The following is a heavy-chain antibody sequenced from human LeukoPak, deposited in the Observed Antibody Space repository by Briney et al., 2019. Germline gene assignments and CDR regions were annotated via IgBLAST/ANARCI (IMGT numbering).Heavy chain of an antibody. Sequence: GGSLRLSCAASGFTFSSYGMHWVRQAPGKGLEWVAVIWYDGSNKQYADSVKGRFTISRDNSKNTLYLEMNGLRAEDTAVYYCARSYDSSGYYFRTVEYWGQGTLVTVSS. CDR3: ARSYDSSGYYFRTVEY. V-gene: IGHV3-33*08. J-gene: IGHJ4*02. D-gene: IGHD3-22*01. CDR1: GFTFSSYG. CDR2: IWYDGSNK.